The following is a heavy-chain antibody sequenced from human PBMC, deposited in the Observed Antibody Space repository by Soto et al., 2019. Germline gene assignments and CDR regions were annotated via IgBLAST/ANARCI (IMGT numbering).Heavy chain of an antibody. Sequence: EVRLLESGGGLVQPGGSLRLSCAASGFTFSSYAMSWVRQAPGKGLEWVSAISGSGGSTYYADSVKGRFTISRDNSKNTLYLQMNSLRAEDTAVYYCAKEMRQITMIVVVITTAVDYWGQGTLVTVSS. V-gene: IGHV3-23*01. D-gene: IGHD3-22*01. CDR3: AKEMRQITMIVVVITTAVDY. J-gene: IGHJ4*02. CDR2: ISGSGGST. CDR1: GFTFSSYA.